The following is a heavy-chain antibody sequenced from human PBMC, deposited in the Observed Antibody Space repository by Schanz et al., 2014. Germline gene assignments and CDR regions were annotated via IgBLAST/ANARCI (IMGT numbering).Heavy chain of an antibody. D-gene: IGHD1-26*01. J-gene: IGHJ4*02. V-gene: IGHV1-18*04. CDR2: INGYNAHT. CDR3: ARDRDQWDGNFCDF. Sequence: QVYLVQSGPEVAEPGASLKVSCKASGYTFPSYGISWVRQAPGQGLEWMGWINGYNAHTNYAQKFQGRVTMTTDTSTSTVYMELRSLRSDDTAVYYCARDRDQWDGNFCDFWGQGTLVTVSS. CDR1: GYTFPSYG.